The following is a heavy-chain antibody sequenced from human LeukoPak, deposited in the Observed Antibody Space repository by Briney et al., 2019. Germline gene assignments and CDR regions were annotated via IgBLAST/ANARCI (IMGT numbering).Heavy chain of an antibody. D-gene: IGHD6-6*01. CDR1: GYSISSGYY. Sequence: SETLSLTCTVSGYSISSGYYWGWIRQPQGRGWSGLGVYNPSLKSRVTISLDASKNQFSLKLSSVTAADTAVYYCARISSIAARLVDYWGQGTLVTVSS. CDR3: ARISSIAARLVDY. J-gene: IGHJ4*02. V-gene: IGHV4-38-2*02.